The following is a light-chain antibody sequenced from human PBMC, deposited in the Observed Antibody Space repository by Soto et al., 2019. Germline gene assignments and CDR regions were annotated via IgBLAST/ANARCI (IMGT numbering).Light chain of an antibody. CDR3: MEALQTPWT. Sequence: DIVMTQSPLSLPVTPGEPASISCRSSQSLLHTNGYYYLDWYLQKPGQSPQLLIYLGSYRASGVPDRFSGSGSGTDFTLKISRVEAEDVGVYYCMEALQTPWTFGQGTKVDIK. CDR1: QSLLHTNGYYY. CDR2: LGS. J-gene: IGKJ1*01. V-gene: IGKV2-28*01.